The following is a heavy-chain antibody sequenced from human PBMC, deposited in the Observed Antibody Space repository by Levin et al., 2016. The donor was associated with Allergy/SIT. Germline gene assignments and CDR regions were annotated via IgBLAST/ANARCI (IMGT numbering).Heavy chain of an antibody. CDR2: IDSSSTYT. CDR3: ARVSLYCPGGTCYYDH. CDR1: QFTFTESY. V-gene: IGHV3-11*05. D-gene: IGHD2-15*01. Sequence: GESLKISCAASQFTFTESYMSWIRQAPGKGLEWISYIDSSSTYTNYADSVKGRFTISRDNAKKSLYLQMNSLRAEDTAVYYCARVSLYCPGGTCYYDHWGQGTLVTVSS. J-gene: IGHJ4*02.